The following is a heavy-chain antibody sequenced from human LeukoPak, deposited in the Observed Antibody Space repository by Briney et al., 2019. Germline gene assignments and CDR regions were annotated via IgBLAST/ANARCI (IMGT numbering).Heavy chain of an antibody. CDR3: ARDQGYSSSWSSYYYGMDV. J-gene: IGHJ6*02. CDR1: GFTFSDYY. Sequence: GGSLRLSCAASGFTFSDYYMSWIRQAPGKGLEWVSYISSSGSTIYYADSVKGRFTISRDNAKNSLYLQMNSLRAEDTAVYYCARDQGYSSSWSSYYYGMDVWGQGTTVTVSS. D-gene: IGHD6-13*01. CDR2: ISSSGSTI. V-gene: IGHV3-11*01.